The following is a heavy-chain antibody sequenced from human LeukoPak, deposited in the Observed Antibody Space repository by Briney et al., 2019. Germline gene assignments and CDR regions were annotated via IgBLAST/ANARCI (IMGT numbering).Heavy chain of an antibody. CDR2: IYYSGST. J-gene: IGHJ5*02. CDR1: GGSISSGGYY. D-gene: IGHD6-6*01. CDR3: AREVIAARHRSPNWFDP. Sequence: PSETLSLTCTVSGGSISSGGYYWSWIRQHPGKGLEWIGYIYYSGSTYYNPSLKSRVTISVDTSKNQFSLKLSSVTAADTAVYYCAREVIAARHRSPNWFDPWGQGTLVTVSS. V-gene: IGHV4-31*03.